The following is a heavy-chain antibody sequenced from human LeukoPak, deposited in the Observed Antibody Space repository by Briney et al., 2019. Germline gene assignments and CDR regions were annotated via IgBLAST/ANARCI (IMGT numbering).Heavy chain of an antibody. V-gene: IGHV1-69*13. CDR3: ARGLRDSSGYYALGFDY. J-gene: IGHJ4*02. D-gene: IGHD3-22*01. Sequence: SVKVSCKASGGTFSSYAVSWVRQAPGQGLEWMGGIIPIFGTANYAQKFQGRVTITADESTSSAYMELSSLRSEDTAVYYCARGLRDSSGYYALGFDYWGQGTLVTVSS. CDR2: IIPIFGTA. CDR1: GGTFSSYA.